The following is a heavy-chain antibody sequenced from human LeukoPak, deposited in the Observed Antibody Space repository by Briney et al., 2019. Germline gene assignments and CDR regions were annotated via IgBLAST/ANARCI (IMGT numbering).Heavy chain of an antibody. CDR1: GFTFSSYS. CDR2: ISSSSSYI. J-gene: IGHJ4*02. Sequence: PGGSLRLSCAASGFTFSSYSMNWVRQAPGKGLEWVSSISSSSSYIYYADSVKGRFTISRDNAKNSLYLQMNSLRAEDTAVYYCARDPVDIVAQAVAGTGVGYWGQGTLVTVSS. CDR3: ARDPVDIVAQAVAGTGVGY. D-gene: IGHD5-12*01. V-gene: IGHV3-21*01.